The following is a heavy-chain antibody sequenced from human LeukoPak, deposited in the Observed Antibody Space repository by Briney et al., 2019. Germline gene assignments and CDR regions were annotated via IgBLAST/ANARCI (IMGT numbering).Heavy chain of an antibody. CDR1: GYTFHTYA. V-gene: IGHV7-4-1*02. Sequence: ASVKVSCKASGYTFHTYAMNWVRQAPGQGLEWIGWINTNTGDSTYAQDFTGRLAFSLDTSVSTAYLEISSLRTEDTAVYYCARHLGGTPPSSFSYRDVGGKGPRAASSS. CDR3: ARHLGGTPPSSFSYRDV. J-gene: IGHJ6*03. D-gene: IGHD1-14*01. CDR2: INTNTGDS.